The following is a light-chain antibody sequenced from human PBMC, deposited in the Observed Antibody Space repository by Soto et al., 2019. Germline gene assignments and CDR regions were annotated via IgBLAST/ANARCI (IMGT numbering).Light chain of an antibody. CDR1: SSDVGSYAV. J-gene: IGLJ1*01. CDR2: EGS. CDR3: YSYVGSYSYV. V-gene: IGLV2-23*01. Sequence: QSALTQPASVSGSPGQSITISCTGTSSDVGSYAVVSWYQQHPGKAPKLIIYEGSERPSGVSDRFSGSESGNRASLTISGLQAEVEADYYCYSYVGSYSYVFGSGTKVTVL.